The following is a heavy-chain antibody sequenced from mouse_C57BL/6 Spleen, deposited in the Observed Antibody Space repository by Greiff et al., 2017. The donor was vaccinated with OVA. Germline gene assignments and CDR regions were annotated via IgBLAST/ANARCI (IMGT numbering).Heavy chain of an antibody. CDR1: GYAFSSSW. CDR2: IYPGDGDT. V-gene: IGHV1-82*01. J-gene: IGHJ1*03. D-gene: IGHD2-14*01. Sequence: QVQLQQSGPELVKPGASVKLSCKASGYAFSSSWMNWVKQRPGKGLEWIGRIYPGDGDTNYNGKFKGKATLTADKSSSTAYMQLSSLTAEDSAVYFCARQEGTYWYFDVWGTGTTVTVSS. CDR3: ARQEGTYWYFDV.